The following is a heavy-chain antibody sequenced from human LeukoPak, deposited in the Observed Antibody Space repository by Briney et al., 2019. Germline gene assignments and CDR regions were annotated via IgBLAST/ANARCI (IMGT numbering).Heavy chain of an antibody. D-gene: IGHD2-21*01. CDR3: AKLVNY. J-gene: IGHJ4*02. CDR2: IRASDGRT. V-gene: IGHV3-23*01. Sequence: GGSPRLSCVASGFTFSSSSMSWVRQAPGKGLECVSSIRASDGRTYYGDSVEGRFTISRDNSKNTLYLQMNSLRAEDTAVYYCAKLVNYWGQGLLVTVSS. CDR1: GFTFSSSS.